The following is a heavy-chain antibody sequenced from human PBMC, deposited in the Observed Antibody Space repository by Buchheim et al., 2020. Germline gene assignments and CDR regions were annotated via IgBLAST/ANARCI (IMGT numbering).Heavy chain of an antibody. CDR3: ARGAGGDTIFGVLITTFYFDF. CDR2: INPDSGGT. V-gene: IGHV1-2*04. D-gene: IGHD3-3*01. CDR1: GYTFTGYH. Sequence: QVQLVQSGAEVKKPGASVKVSCKASGYTFTGYHVHWVRQAPGQGLEWVGWINPDSGGTDYAQKFQGSVTMTRDTSISTAYLELRSLTSDDTAVYYCARGAGGDTIFGVLITTFYFDFWGQGAL. J-gene: IGHJ4*02.